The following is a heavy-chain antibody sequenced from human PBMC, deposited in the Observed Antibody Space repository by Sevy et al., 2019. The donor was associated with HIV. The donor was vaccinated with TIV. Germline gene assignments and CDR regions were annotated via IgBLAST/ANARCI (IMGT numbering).Heavy chain of an antibody. Sequence: QLGGSLRLSCAASGFTFSSYAMSWVRQAPGKGLEWVSAISGSGGSTYYADSVKGRFTISRDNSKNTLYLQMNSLRAEDTAVYYCAKSNLAARGYGMDVWGQGTTVTVSS. CDR2: ISGSGGST. CDR3: AKSNLAARGYGMDV. V-gene: IGHV3-23*01. D-gene: IGHD6-6*01. J-gene: IGHJ6*02. CDR1: GFTFSSYA.